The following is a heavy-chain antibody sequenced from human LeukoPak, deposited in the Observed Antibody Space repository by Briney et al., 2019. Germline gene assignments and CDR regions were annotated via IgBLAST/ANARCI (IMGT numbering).Heavy chain of an antibody. CDR1: GYTFTGYY. CDR2: INPNSGGT. CDR3: ASKMVRGADDAFDI. D-gene: IGHD3-10*01. Sequence: ASVKVSCKASGYTFTGYYMHWVRQAPGQGLEWMGWINPNSGGTNYAQKFQGWVTMTRDTSISTAYMELSRLRSDDTAVYYCASKMVRGADDAFDIWGQGTMVTVSS. J-gene: IGHJ3*02. V-gene: IGHV1-2*04.